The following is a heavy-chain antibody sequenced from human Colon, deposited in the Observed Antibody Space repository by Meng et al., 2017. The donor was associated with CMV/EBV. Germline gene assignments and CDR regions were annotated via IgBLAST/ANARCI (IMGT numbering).Heavy chain of an antibody. Sequence: SETLSLTCAVYGGSFSGEYWTWIRQPPGKGLEWIGEITHSGTTNYNPSLTSRVTILVDTPKNQLSLKLSSVTAADPAVYYCARGIVDWAQGTLVTVSS. CDR1: GGSFSGEY. CDR2: ITHSGTT. CDR3: ARGIVD. V-gene: IGHV4-34*01. D-gene: IGHD2-21*01. J-gene: IGHJ4*02.